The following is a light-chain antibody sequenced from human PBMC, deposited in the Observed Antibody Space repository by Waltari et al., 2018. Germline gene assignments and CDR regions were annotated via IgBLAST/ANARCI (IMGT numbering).Light chain of an antibody. J-gene: IGLJ3*02. CDR1: SSHIGNNY. V-gene: IGLV1-51*01. CDR3: GSWDSSLSAV. CDR2: DNN. Sequence: QSVLTQPPSVSAAPGQKVTISCSGSSSHIGNNYVSWYQQLPGTAPKLLIYDNNQRPSGIPDRFSGSKSGTSATLGITGLQTGDEADYYCGSWDSSLSAVFGGGTKLTVL.